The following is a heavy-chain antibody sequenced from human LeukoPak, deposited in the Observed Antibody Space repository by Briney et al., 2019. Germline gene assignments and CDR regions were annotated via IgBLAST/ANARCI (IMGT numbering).Heavy chain of an antibody. CDR3: PKDRATGTQFYFYGMDV. Sequence: GRSLRLSCAASGFTFSSYGMHWVRQAPGKGLEWVAVISYDGSNKYYADSVKGRFTNSRDNSKNTLYLQMNSLRAEDTAVYYCPKDRATGTQFYFYGMDVWGQGTTVTVSS. D-gene: IGHD3-10*01. CDR2: ISYDGSNK. CDR1: GFTFSSYG. J-gene: IGHJ6*02. V-gene: IGHV3-30*18.